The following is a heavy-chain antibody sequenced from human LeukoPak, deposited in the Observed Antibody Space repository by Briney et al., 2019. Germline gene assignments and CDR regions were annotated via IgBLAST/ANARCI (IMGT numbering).Heavy chain of an antibody. Sequence: GGSLRLSCSASGFTFSSYAMHWVRQAPGNGLEYVSPISGNGDSTHFADSVKGRFTISRDNSKNTVYLQMSSLRAEDTAVYYCVREGYDILTGSGYFDYWGQGTLVTVSS. V-gene: IGHV3-64D*06. J-gene: IGHJ4*02. D-gene: IGHD3-9*01. CDR3: VREGYDILTGSGYFDY. CDR1: GFTFSSYA. CDR2: ISGNGDST.